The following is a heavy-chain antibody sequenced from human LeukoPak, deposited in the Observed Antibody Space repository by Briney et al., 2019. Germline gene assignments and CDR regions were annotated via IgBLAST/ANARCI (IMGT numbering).Heavy chain of an antibody. Sequence: GGSLRLSCAASGFTFNKYAMTWVRQAPGRGLEWVSAISGNSGSTYYADSVKGRFTISRDNSKNTMYLQMNSLRAEDAAVYYCAKDVVVVAAKGDYFDYWGQGTLVTVSS. V-gene: IGHV3-23*01. CDR1: GFTFNKYA. CDR3: AKDVVVVAAKGDYFDY. CDR2: ISGNSGST. D-gene: IGHD2-15*01. J-gene: IGHJ4*02.